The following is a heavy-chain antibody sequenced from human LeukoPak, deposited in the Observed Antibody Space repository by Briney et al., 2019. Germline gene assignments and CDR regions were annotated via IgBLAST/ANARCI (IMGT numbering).Heavy chain of an antibody. Sequence: GGSLRLSCAASGFTFSNYEMTWVRQAPGKGLEWLSYISPSGTVIYYADSVEGRFTISRDNAKNSLYLQMNSLRAEDTAVYYCARAGYYMDVWGKGTTVTVSS. J-gene: IGHJ6*03. CDR1: GFTFSNYE. CDR3: ARAGYYMDV. V-gene: IGHV3-48*03. CDR2: ISPSGTVI.